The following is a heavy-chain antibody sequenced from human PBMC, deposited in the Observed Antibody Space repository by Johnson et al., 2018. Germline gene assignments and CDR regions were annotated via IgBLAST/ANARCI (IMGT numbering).Heavy chain of an antibody. CDR1: GFTFSSYA. J-gene: IGHJ3*02. CDR3: GGCRLGGDTFDI. CDR2: INGGGGSK. V-gene: IGHV3-23*04. D-gene: IGHD2-21*02. Sequence: VQLVQSGGGLVQPGGSLRLSCAASGFTFSSYAMSWVRQAPGKGLEWVSAINGGGGSKYYADSVKGRYTISRDNYKNTLYLQMNSLRAEDTAVYYCGGCRLGGDTFDIWGQGTMVTVSS.